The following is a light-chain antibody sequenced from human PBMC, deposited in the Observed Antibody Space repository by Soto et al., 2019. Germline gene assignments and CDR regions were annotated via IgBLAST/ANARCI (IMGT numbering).Light chain of an antibody. CDR2: CVT. CDR3: CSYAGSYNVE. V-gene: IGLV2-11*01. Sequence: QSALTQPRSVSGSPGQSGTISCTGTGCDVGGYSYVSCYQQYPGKAPRRLIYCVTKWPSGVPDRFPGSKSGNTASLTISGLQAEDEADYFCCSYAGSYNVEFGGGTKVTDL. J-gene: IGLJ2*01. CDR1: GCDVGGYSY.